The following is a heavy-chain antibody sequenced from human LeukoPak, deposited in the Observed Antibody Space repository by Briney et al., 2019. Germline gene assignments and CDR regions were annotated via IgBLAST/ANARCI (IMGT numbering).Heavy chain of an antibody. J-gene: IGHJ5*02. CDR3: ARGTSTDWFDP. CDR1: GFTFSSYE. D-gene: IGHD2-21*02. Sequence: GGSLRLSCAASGFTFSSYEMNWVRQAPGKGLEWVSYISSSGSTIYYAHSVKGRFTISRDNAKNSLYLQMNSLRAEDTAVYYCARGTSTDWFDPWGQGTLVTVSS. V-gene: IGHV3-48*03. CDR2: ISSSGSTI.